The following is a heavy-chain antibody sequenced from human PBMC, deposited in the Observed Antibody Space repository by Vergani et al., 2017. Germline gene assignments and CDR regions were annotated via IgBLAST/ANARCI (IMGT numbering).Heavy chain of an antibody. V-gene: IGHV4-39*07. CDR1: GGSISSSSYY. CDR2: IYYSGST. CDR3: AREPYYDILTGNYYYYGMDV. Sequence: QLQLQESGPGLVKPSETLSLTCTVSGGSISSSSYYWGWIRQPPGKGLEWIGSIYYSGSTYYNPSLKSRVTISVDTSKNQFSLKLSSVTAADTAVYYCAREPYYDILTGNYYYYGMDVWGQGTTVTVSS. J-gene: IGHJ6*02. D-gene: IGHD3-9*01.